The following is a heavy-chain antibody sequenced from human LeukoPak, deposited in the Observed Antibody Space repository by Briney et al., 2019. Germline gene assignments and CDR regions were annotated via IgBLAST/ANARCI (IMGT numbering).Heavy chain of an antibody. J-gene: IGHJ6*03. CDR2: LYYSGNT. CDR1: GASISSYY. Sequence: PSETLSLTCTVSGASISSYYWSWIRQSPGKGLEWIGYLYYSGNTNYNPSLKSRVTISVDTSKNQFSLKLSSVTAADTAVYYCARGGDYYDSSGYLLRYYYYYMDVWGRGATVTVSS. V-gene: IGHV4-59*01. CDR3: ARGGDYYDSSGYLLRYYYYYMDV. D-gene: IGHD3-22*01.